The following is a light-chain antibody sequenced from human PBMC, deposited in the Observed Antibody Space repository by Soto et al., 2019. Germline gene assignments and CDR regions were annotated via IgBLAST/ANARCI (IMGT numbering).Light chain of an antibody. CDR3: QQLRMYPST. CDR1: HSINSW. V-gene: IGKV1-5*01. Sequence: DIQMAQSPSTLSASVGDRVTITCRASHSINSWLAWYQQKPGKAPNLLIYAASTLYGGVPSRFSGSGSGTDFALTITSLQAEDFATYYCQQLRMYPSTFGGGTKVDI. J-gene: IGKJ4*01. CDR2: AAS.